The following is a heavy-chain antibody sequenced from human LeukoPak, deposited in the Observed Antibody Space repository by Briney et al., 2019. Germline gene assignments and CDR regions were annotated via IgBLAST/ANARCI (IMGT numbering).Heavy chain of an antibody. CDR1: GGSISSGDYY. CDR3: ARSQPLTYYYDSSGYYPRYYFDY. V-gene: IGHV4-30-4*01. D-gene: IGHD3-22*01. Sequence: SQTLSLTCTVSGGSISSGDYYCRWLRQPPGKGLEWIGYIYYSGSTYYNPSLKSRVTISVDTSKNQFSLKLSSVTAADTAVYYCARSQPLTYYYDSSGYYPRYYFDYWGQGTLVTVSS. J-gene: IGHJ4*02. CDR2: IYYSGST.